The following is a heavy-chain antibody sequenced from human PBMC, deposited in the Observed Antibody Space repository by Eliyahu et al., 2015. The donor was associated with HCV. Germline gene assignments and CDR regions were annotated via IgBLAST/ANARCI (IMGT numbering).Heavy chain of an antibody. Sequence: EVQLVQSGAEVKEPGGSLKISCKGSRNSFDSHWIGXXRQMPGNGXEWXGISYPGDSDTRYSPSFQGQVTISADKSTDTAYLQWGSLRASDTAMYYCARLEGRIGGSFDIWGQGTMVTVSS. J-gene: IGHJ3*02. CDR2: SYPGDSDT. V-gene: IGHV5-51*01. D-gene: IGHD3-10*01. CDR1: RNSFDSHW. CDR3: ARLEGRIGGSFDI.